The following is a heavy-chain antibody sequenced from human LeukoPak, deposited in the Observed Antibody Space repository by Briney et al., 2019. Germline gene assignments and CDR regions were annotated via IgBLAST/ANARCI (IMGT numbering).Heavy chain of an antibody. Sequence: SETLSLTCTVSGGSVSFYYWSWIRQPPGKGLEWIGYIYYSGSTNYNPSLKSRVTISVDTSKNQFSLKVSSVTAADTAVYYCARAYIVVVTDWFDPWGQGTLVTVSS. CDR3: ARAYIVVVTDWFDP. CDR1: GGSVSFYY. V-gene: IGHV4-59*02. J-gene: IGHJ5*02. D-gene: IGHD2-21*02. CDR2: IYYSGST.